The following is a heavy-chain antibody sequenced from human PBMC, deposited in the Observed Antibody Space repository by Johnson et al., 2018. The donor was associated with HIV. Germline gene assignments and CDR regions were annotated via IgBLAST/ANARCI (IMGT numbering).Heavy chain of an antibody. CDR3: ARGSYNFWSGEREAFDI. V-gene: IGHV3-30*02. D-gene: IGHD3-3*01. Sequence: QVQLVESGGGVVQPGRSLRLSCAASGFTFSNYGMHWVRQATGKGLEWVTFIRFDGNNKYYADSVKGRFTISRDNSKNTLYLQMNSLRAEDTAVYYCARGSYNFWSGEREAFDIWGQGTMVTVSS. CDR2: IRFDGNNK. J-gene: IGHJ3*02. CDR1: GFTFSNYG.